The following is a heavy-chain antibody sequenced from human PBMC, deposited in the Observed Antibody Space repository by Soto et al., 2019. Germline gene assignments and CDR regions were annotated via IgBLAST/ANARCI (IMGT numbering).Heavy chain of an antibody. CDR1: GFTFSSYG. J-gene: IGHJ3*02. CDR2: IWYDGSNK. CDR3: ARDEADAFDI. V-gene: IGHV3-33*01. Sequence: QVQLVESGGGVVQPGRSLRLSCAASGFTFSSYGMHWVRQAPGKGLEWVAVIWYDGSNKYYADSVKGRFTISRDNSKNTLYLQMHSLRAEDTAVYYCARDEADAFDIWGQGTMVTVSS.